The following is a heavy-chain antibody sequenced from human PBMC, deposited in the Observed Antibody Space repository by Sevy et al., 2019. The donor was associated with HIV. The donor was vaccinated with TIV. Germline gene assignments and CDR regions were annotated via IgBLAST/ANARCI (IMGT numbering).Heavy chain of an antibody. CDR3: ARTFGVVTPPYYYYGMDV. Sequence: ASVKVSCKASGGTFSSYAISWVRQAPGQGLEWMGGIIPIFGTANYAQKFQGRVTITADESTSTAYMELSSLRSEDTAVYYCARTFGVVTPPYYYYGMDVWGQGTTVTVSS. D-gene: IGHD3-3*01. CDR1: GGTFSSYA. V-gene: IGHV1-69*13. J-gene: IGHJ6*02. CDR2: IIPIFGTA.